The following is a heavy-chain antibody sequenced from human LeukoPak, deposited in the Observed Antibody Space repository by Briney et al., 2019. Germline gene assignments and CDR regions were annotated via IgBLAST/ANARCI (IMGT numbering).Heavy chain of an antibody. Sequence: GGSLRLSCAASGFTFSSYSMNWVRQAPGKGLEWVSSISSSSSYIYYADSVKGRFTISRDNAKSSLYLQMNSLSPEDTAVYYCAKWNSDAFDIWGQGTMVTVSS. V-gene: IGHV3-21*01. CDR1: GFTFSSYS. CDR2: ISSSSSYI. D-gene: IGHD1-7*01. J-gene: IGHJ3*02. CDR3: AKWNSDAFDI.